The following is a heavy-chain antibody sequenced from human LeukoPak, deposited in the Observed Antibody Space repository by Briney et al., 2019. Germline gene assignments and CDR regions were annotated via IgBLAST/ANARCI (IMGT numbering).Heavy chain of an antibody. V-gene: IGHV3-23*01. Sequence: GMNWVRQAPGKGLEWVSGISGSGGSTNYADSVKGRFTISRDNSKNTLYLQINSLRAEDTAVYYCAKCILTGYYKGYMDVWGKGTTVTISS. CDR1: G. CDR2: ISGSGGST. J-gene: IGHJ6*03. D-gene: IGHD3-9*01. CDR3: AKCILTGYYKGYMDV.